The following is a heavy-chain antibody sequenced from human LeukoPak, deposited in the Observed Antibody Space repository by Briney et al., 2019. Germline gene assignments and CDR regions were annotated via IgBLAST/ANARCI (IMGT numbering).Heavy chain of an antibody. Sequence: PGRSLRLSCAAPGFTFDDYAMHWVRQPPGKGLEWVSGISWNSGSIGYADSVEGRFTISRDNAKNSLYLQMNSLRPEDTALYYCAIFDGFDYWGQGTLVTVSS. J-gene: IGHJ4*02. V-gene: IGHV3-9*01. CDR1: GFTFDDYA. CDR3: AIFDGFDY. CDR2: ISWNSGSI. D-gene: IGHD3-9*01.